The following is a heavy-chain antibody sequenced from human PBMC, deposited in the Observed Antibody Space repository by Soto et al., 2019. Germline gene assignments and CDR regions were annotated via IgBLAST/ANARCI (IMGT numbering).Heavy chain of an antibody. CDR1: SGSISSSDW. D-gene: IGHD2-21*01. Sequence: QVQLQESGPGLLKPSGTLSLTCAVSSGSISSSDWWSWVRQPPGKGLEWIGEIYQGRSTTYNPSLESRVTISVDKSKNQLSLKLTSVAAADTAIYYCARNGRWCLDSWGQGTLVTVSP. J-gene: IGHJ4*02. CDR2: IYQGRST. CDR3: ARNGRWCLDS. V-gene: IGHV4-4*02.